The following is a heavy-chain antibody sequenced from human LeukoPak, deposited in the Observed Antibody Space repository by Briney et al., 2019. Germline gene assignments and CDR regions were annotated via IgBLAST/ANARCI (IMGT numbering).Heavy chain of an antibody. Sequence: PSETLSLTCTVSGGSISSCDDYLSWLRQPPGKGLEWVGYIYYSGNTYYNPSLKSRVTISVDTSKTQFSLKLTSVTAADTAVYYCARERVTDPGGVDYWGQATLVTASS. J-gene: IGHJ4*02. V-gene: IGHV4-30-4*01. D-gene: IGHD2-21*02. CDR1: GGSISSCDDY. CDR3: ARERVTDPGGVDY. CDR2: IYYSGNT.